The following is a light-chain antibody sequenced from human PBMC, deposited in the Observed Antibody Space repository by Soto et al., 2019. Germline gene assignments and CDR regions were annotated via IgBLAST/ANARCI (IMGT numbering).Light chain of an antibody. Sequence: DVQMTQSQPTLSASVGDRVAITCRASDNIAPWVAWYQQKPGKAPKLLIYKAANLADEVPSRFAGSGSGTDFTLTITRLQPDDFATYYCQHYNSFSRTFGQRTKVDI. CDR3: QHYNSFSRT. V-gene: IGKV1-5*03. J-gene: IGKJ1*01. CDR2: KAA. CDR1: DNIAPW.